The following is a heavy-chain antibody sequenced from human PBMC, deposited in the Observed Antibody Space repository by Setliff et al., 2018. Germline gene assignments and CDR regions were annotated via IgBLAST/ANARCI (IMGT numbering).Heavy chain of an antibody. J-gene: IGHJ5*02. Sequence: ASVKVSCKASGYTFKTYGFTWVRQAPGQGLEWMGIVNPSGGKTTLSQKFQGRVSMTADASTATVYMELHSLTSEDTAIYYCARAPWGDDYDSLYTWFDPWGQGSLVTVSS. CDR3: ARAPWGDDYDSLYTWFDP. V-gene: IGHV1-46*02. D-gene: IGHD3-22*01. CDR1: GYTFKTYG. CDR2: VNPSGGKT.